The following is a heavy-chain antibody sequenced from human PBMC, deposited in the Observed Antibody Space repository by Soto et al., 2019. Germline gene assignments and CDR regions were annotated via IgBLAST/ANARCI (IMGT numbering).Heavy chain of an antibody. CDR3: ARPYYDRGLDAFDI. D-gene: IGHD3-22*01. CDR1: GYTFTDYW. V-gene: IGHV5-51*01. Sequence: GESLKISCKGSGYTFTDYWIGWVRQLPGKGLEWMGIIYPGDSDTRYSPSFQGQVTISADKSISTAYLQWSSLKASDTAMYYCARPYYDRGLDAFDIWGQGTMVTVSS. CDR2: IYPGDSDT. J-gene: IGHJ3*02.